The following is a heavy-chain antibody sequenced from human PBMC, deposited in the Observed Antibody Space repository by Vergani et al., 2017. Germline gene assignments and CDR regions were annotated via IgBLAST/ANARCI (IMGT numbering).Heavy chain of an antibody. V-gene: IGHV3-23*01. CDR1: GVTFSSYA. CDR2: ISGSGGST. Sequence: EVQLLESGGGLVQPGGSLRLSCAASGVTFSSYAMSWVRQAPGKGLEWVSAISGSGGSTYYADSVKGRFTISRDNSKNTLYLQMNSLRAEDTAVYYCAKGSSFYCTNGVCYYDYWGQGTLVTVSS. D-gene: IGHD2-8*01. CDR3: AKGSSFYCTNGVCYYDY. J-gene: IGHJ4*02.